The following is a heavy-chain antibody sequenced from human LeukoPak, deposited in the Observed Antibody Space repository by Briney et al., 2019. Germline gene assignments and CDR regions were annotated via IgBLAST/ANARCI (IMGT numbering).Heavy chain of an antibody. CDR1: GFSFSNAW. CDR2: ILSKTSGGTT. J-gene: IGHJ5*02. D-gene: IGHD3-10*01. CDR3: ADYYASGSYPP. V-gene: IGHV3-15*07. Sequence: AGSLRLSCAASGFSFSNAWMNWVRQAPGKGLEWVGRILSKTSGGTTDYATPVKGRFTISRDDSKNMLYLHMNSLQIEDTAVYYCADYYASGSYPPWGQGTLVTVSS.